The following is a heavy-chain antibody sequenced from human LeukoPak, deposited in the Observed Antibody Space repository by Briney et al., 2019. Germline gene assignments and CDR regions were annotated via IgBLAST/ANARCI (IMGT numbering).Heavy chain of an antibody. Sequence: ASVTVSCKASGYTLTGYYMHWVRLAPGQGVEWMGWINPSSGDTNYAQKFQGRVTITRDTSISTAYMELSRLRSDDTAVYYCAKNPYEYYFDYWGQGTLVTVSS. J-gene: IGHJ4*02. CDR2: INPSSGDT. V-gene: IGHV1-2*02. CDR3: AKNPYEYYFDY. CDR1: GYTLTGYY. D-gene: IGHD5-12*01.